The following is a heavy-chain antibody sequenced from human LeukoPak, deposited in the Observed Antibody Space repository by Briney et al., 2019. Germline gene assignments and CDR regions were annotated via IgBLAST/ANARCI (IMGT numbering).Heavy chain of an antibody. D-gene: IGHD3-3*01. CDR3: ANLAEESHDFWSGYYAIAGV. V-gene: IGHV3-23*01. CDR2: ISGSGGST. J-gene: IGHJ4*02. CDR1: GFTFSSYA. Sequence: GGSLRLSCAASGFTFSSYAMSWVRQAPGKGLEWVSAISGSGGSTYYADSVKGRFTISRDNSKNTLYLQMNGLRAEDTAVYYCANLAEESHDFWSGYYAIAGVWGQGTLVTVSS.